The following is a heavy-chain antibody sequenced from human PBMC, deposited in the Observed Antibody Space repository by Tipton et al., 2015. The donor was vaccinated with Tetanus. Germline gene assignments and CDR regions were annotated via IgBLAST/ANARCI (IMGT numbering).Heavy chain of an antibody. CDR3: ARDPPLDDILTGDPVDY. V-gene: IGHV1-69*06. D-gene: IGHD3-9*01. J-gene: IGHJ4*02. Sequence: QSGAEVKKPGSSVKVSCKASGGTFSSYAISWVRQAPGQGLEWMGGIIPIFGTANYAQKFQGRVTITADKSTSTAYMELSSLRSEDTAVYYCARDPPLDDILTGDPVDYGGQGTLVTVSS. CDR1: GGTFSSYA. CDR2: IIPIFGTA.